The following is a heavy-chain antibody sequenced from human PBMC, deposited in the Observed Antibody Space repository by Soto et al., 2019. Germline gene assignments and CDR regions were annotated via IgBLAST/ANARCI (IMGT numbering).Heavy chain of an antibody. J-gene: IGHJ6*02. D-gene: IGHD3-22*01. CDR3: ARRYYYDGSGPYGMDV. V-gene: IGHV3-23*01. CDR2: ISASGGSR. Sequence: EVQLLESGGGLVQPGGSLRLSWAVSGFTFNSYGMSWVRQAPGKGREWVSAISASGGSRYYADSVKGRFTISRDNSKNTLFLQMNSLSAEDTAVYYCARRYYYDGSGPYGMDVWGQGTTVTVSS. CDR1: GFTFNSYG.